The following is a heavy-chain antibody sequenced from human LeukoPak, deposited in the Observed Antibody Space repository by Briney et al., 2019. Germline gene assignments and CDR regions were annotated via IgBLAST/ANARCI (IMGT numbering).Heavy chain of an antibody. CDR3: ARQGSWWPFDY. CDR2: IYPDDSDA. V-gene: IGHV5-51*01. CDR1: GFSFTAYW. Sequence: GESLKISCQASGFSFTAYWIAWVRQVPGKGLEWMGIIYPDDSDAKYSPSFQGEVTISADKSTGTAYLQWSSLKASDTAIYFCARQGSWWPFDYWGQGTLVTVSS. D-gene: IGHD2-15*01. J-gene: IGHJ4*02.